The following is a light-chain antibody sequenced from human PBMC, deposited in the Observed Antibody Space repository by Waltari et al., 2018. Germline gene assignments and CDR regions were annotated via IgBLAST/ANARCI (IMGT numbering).Light chain of an antibody. V-gene: IGKV3-11*01. CDR2: DAS. Sequence: EIVLTQSPATLSLSPGERVTLSCRASQSVGTSLAWYQQKPGQAPRLLIYDASNRATGIPARFSGVGSGTDFTVTISSLEPEDFAVYYCQQRSNWPELTFGGGTKVQIK. CDR3: QQRSNWPELT. CDR1: QSVGTS. J-gene: IGKJ4*01.